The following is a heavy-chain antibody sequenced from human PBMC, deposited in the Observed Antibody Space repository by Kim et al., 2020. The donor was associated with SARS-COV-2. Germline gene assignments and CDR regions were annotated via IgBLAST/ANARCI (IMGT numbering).Heavy chain of an antibody. D-gene: IGHD2-21*02. V-gene: IGHV3-43*01. CDR2: ISWDGGST. Sequence: GGSLRLSCAASGFTFDDYTMHWVRQAPGKGLEWVSLISWDGGSTYYADSVKGRFTISRDNSKNSLYLQMNSLRTEDTALYYCAKILGGDPGGDYWGQGTLVTVSS. CDR1: GFTFDDYT. CDR3: AKILGGDPGGDY. J-gene: IGHJ4*02.